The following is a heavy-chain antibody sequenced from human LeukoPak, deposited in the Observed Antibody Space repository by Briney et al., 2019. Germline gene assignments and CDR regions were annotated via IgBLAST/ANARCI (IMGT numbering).Heavy chain of an antibody. CDR1: GGTFSSYA. CDR2: IIPIFGTA. Sequence: ASVKVSCKASGGTFSSYAISWVRQAPGQGLEWMGGIIPIFGTANYAQKFQGRVTITADESTSTAYMELSSLRSEDTAVYYCAASRDYGDYEADYWGQGTLVTVSS. CDR3: AASRDYGDYEADY. D-gene: IGHD4-17*01. J-gene: IGHJ4*02. V-gene: IGHV1-69*13.